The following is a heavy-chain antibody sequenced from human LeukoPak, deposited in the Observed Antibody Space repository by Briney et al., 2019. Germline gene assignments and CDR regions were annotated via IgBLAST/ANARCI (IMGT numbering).Heavy chain of an antibody. V-gene: IGHV3-48*01. D-gene: IGHD3-9*01. Sequence: GGSLRLSCAASGFTFSSYSMNWVRQAPGKGLEWVSYISSSGTTIYYADSVKGRFTISRDNAKNSLYLQKNSLRAEDTAVYYCARRYTTLDYWGQGTLVTVSS. CDR1: GFTFSSYS. J-gene: IGHJ4*02. CDR3: ARRYTTLDY. CDR2: ISSSGTTI.